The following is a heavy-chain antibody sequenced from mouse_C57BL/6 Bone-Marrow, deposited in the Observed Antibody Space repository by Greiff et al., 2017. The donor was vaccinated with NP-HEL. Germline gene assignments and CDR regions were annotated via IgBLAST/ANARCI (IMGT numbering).Heavy chain of an antibody. J-gene: IGHJ1*03. CDR2: IWTGGGT. CDR1: GFSLTSYA. Sequence: VMLVESGPGLVAPSQSLSITCTVSGFSLTSYAISWVRQPPGKGLAWLGVIWTGGGTNYNSALKSRLSISKDNSKSQVFLKMNSLQTEDTARYYCARNSYDYDVWYFDVWGTGTTVTVSS. CDR3: ARNSYDYDVWYFDV. D-gene: IGHD2-4*01. V-gene: IGHV2-9-1*01.